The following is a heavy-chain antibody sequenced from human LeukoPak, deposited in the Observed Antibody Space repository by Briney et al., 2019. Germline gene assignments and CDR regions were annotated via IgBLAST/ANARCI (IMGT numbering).Heavy chain of an antibody. D-gene: IGHD4-17*01. CDR1: GFTFSSYE. V-gene: IGHV3-48*03. CDR2: ISSSGSTI. CDR3: ARGGGPTPVTTFGLWYFDL. J-gene: IGHJ2*01. Sequence: GGSLRLSCAASGFTFSSYEMNWVRQAPGRGLEWVSYISSSGSTIYYADSVKGRFTISRDKAKSSLYLQMNSLRAEDTAVYYCARGGGPTPVTTFGLWYFDLWGRGTMVTVCS.